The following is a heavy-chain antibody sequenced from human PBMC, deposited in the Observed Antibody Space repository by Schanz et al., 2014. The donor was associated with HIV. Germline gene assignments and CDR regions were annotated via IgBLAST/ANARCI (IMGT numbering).Heavy chain of an antibody. V-gene: IGHV3-30*03. D-gene: IGHD4-17*01. Sequence: QVQLVESGGGVVQPGASLRVSCAASGFTFRRHGMHWVRQAPGKGLEWVALISFDGATTSYVDSVKGRFTISRDNVKNTLSLQMSSLRVEDTAVYYCYGDESGYWGQGTLVTVSS. CDR3: YGDESGY. CDR2: ISFDGATT. J-gene: IGHJ4*02. CDR1: GFTFRRHG.